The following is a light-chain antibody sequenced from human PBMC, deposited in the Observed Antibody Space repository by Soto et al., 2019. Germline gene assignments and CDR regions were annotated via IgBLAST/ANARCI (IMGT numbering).Light chain of an antibody. CDR3: QKYDSMPLT. J-gene: IGKJ4*01. CDR2: AAS. V-gene: IGKV1-27*01. Sequence: DIQMTQSPSSLSASVGDRVTITCRASQGISNYLAWYQQKPGKVPKLLIYAASTSHSGVPSRFSGSGSGTDFTLTINSLQPEDVATYYCQKYDSMPLTFGGGTKVEIK. CDR1: QGISNY.